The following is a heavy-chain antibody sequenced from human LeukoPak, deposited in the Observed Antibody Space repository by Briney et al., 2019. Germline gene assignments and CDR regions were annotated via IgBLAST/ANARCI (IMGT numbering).Heavy chain of an antibody. V-gene: IGHV1-2*02. CDR3: ARALFMWFDP. D-gene: IGHD3-16*01. CDR1: GYTSTSYD. Sequence: ASVKVSCKASGYTSTSYDINWVRQAPGQGLEWMGWINPNSGGTNYAQKFQGRATMTRDTSISTAYMELSRLRSDDTAVYYCARALFMWFDPWGQGTLVTVSS. CDR2: INPNSGGT. J-gene: IGHJ5*02.